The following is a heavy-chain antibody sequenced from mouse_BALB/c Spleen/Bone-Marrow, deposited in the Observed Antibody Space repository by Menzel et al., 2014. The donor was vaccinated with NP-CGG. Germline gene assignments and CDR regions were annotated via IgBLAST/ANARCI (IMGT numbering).Heavy chain of an antibody. CDR2: INPNYDST. CDR1: GYTFTDYN. V-gene: IGHV1-18*01. D-gene: IGHD2-2*01. J-gene: IGHJ2*01. CDR3: ARRDGYDSYFDY. Sequence: EVQLQQSGAELVKPGASVKISCKASGYTFTDYNMDWVKQSRGKSLEWIGDINPNYDSTSYNQKFKGKATLTVDQSSSTAYMELRSLTSDDTAVYYCARRDGYDSYFDYWGQGTTLTVSS.